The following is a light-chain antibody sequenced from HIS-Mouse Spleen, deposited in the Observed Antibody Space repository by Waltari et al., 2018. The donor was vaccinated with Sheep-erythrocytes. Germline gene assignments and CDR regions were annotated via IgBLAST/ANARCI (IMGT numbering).Light chain of an antibody. J-gene: IGLJ2*01. Sequence: SYELTQPPSVSVSPGQTASITCSGDQLGDKYACWYQQKPGQSPVLVIYQDSKRPSGIPGRFSGSNSGNTATLTISGTQAMDEADYYCCSYAGSSTFVVFGGGTKLTVL. CDR2: QDS. CDR3: CSYAGSSTFVV. V-gene: IGLV3-1*01. CDR1: QLGDKY.